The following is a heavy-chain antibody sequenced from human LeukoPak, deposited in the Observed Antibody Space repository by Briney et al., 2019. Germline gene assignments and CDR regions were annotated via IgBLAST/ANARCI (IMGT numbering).Heavy chain of an antibody. J-gene: IGHJ4*02. CDR3: ARDLMT. CDR1: GGSFSGKY. CDR2: ITHSGST. Sequence: SETLSLTCAVYGGSFSGKYWTWFRQPPHKGLEWIGEITHSGSTYYKPSLKSRVTISVDTSRNQFSLKLNSVTAADTAVYYCARDLMTWGQGTLVTVSS. V-gene: IGHV4-34*01.